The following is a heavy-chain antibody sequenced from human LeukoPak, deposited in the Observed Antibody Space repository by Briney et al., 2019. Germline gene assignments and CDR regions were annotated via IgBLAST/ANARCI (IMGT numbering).Heavy chain of an antibody. CDR2: IYSGGST. Sequence: GGSLRLSCAASGFTVSSNYMSWVRQAPGKGLEWVSVIYSGGSTYYADSVKGRFTISRHNSKNTLYLQMNSLRAEDTAVYYCAREGGGSPSSDAFDIWGQGTMVTVSS. CDR3: AREGGGSPSSDAFDI. J-gene: IGHJ3*02. V-gene: IGHV3-53*04. D-gene: IGHD1-26*01. CDR1: GFTVSSNY.